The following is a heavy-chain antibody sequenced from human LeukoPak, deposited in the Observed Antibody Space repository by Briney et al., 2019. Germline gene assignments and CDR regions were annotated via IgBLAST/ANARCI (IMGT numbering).Heavy chain of an antibody. CDR3: ARGSIFGPVDV. V-gene: IGHV3-21*01. Sequence: PGGSLRLSCAASGFTFSSYSMNWVRQAPGKGLEWVSCMSSVSGSIWYGDSVKGRFTISRDNAKNSLYLQMNSLRAGDTAVYYCARGSIFGPVDVWGKGTAVTVSS. J-gene: IGHJ6*04. D-gene: IGHD3-3*01. CDR2: MSSVSGSI. CDR1: GFTFSSYS.